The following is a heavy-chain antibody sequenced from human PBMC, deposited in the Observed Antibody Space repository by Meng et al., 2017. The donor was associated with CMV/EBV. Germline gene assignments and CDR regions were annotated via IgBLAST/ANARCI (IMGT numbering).Heavy chain of an antibody. CDR1: GYTFTGYD. Sequence: QWRLGASGPELKKPGASVKGPCKASGYTFTGYDMHWVRQAPGQGLEWVGWINPINGGTNYAQKFQGRVTMIRDTSISTAYMELSRLTSDDTAVYYCARGKVATIAGGWFDPWGQGTLVTVSS. V-gene: IGHV1-2*02. CDR2: INPINGGT. D-gene: IGHD5-12*01. CDR3: ARGKVATIAGGWFDP. J-gene: IGHJ5*02.